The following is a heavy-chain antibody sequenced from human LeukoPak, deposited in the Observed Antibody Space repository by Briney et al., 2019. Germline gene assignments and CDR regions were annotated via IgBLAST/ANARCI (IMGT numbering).Heavy chain of an antibody. CDR3: ASLYCTRSSCKVDP. D-gene: IGHD2-2*01. CDR2: ISYIGST. CDR1: GGSVRSDSCY. V-gene: IGHV4-61*01. J-gene: IGHJ5*02. Sequence: SETLSLTCTVSGGSVRSDSCYWSWIRQPPGKGLEWIGYISYIGSTNYNPSLQSRVTISVDTSKNQFSLKLSSVTAADTAVYYCASLYCTRSSCKVDPWGQGTLVTVSS.